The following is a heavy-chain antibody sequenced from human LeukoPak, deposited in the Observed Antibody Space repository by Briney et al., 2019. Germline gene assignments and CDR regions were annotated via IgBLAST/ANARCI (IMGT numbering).Heavy chain of an antibody. CDR1: GFIFNSHW. CDR2: IRQDGDEK. D-gene: IGHD2-8*02. Sequence: GGSLRLSCAGSGFIFNSHWMTWVRQAPGMGLEWVGNIRQDGDEKFYADSVRGRFTISRDNAKNSLYLHLNSLRADDTAIYYCARVRTEWYIDLWGRGTLVTASP. V-gene: IGHV3-7*01. J-gene: IGHJ2*01. CDR3: ARVRTEWYIDL.